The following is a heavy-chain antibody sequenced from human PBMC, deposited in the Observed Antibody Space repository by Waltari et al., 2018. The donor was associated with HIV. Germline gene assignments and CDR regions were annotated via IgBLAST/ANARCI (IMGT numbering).Heavy chain of an antibody. Sequence: EVRLVQSGAAGRRPGYSLKISCKSLGNSVAGYGGGWGGVLPGKGRVGWGRQMPGKGLEWMGVIYPGDSDAVYSPSFQGRVIMSTDSSISTVYLQWSSLRASDTAMYYCARRKGDYRTAFDIWGQGTMVTASS. CDR3: ARRKGDYRTAFDI. J-gene: IGHJ3*02. CDR1: GNSVAGYG. CDR2: IYPGDSDA. D-gene: IGHD4-17*01. V-gene: IGHV5-51*03.